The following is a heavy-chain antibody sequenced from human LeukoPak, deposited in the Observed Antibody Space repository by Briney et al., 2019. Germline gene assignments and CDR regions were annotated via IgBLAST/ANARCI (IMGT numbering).Heavy chain of an antibody. CDR1: GYTFTSYY. D-gene: IGHD3-22*01. Sequence: ASVKVSCKASGYTFTSYYMHWVRQAPGQGLEWMGIINPSGGRTSYAQKFQGRVTMTRDTSTSTFYMDASSLRSEDTAVYYCARDLNYDSSGYIALDYWGQGTLVTVSS. J-gene: IGHJ4*02. V-gene: IGHV1-46*01. CDR3: ARDLNYDSSGYIALDY. CDR2: INPSGGRT.